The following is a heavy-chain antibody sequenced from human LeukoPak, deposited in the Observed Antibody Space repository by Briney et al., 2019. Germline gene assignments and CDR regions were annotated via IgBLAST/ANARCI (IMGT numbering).Heavy chain of an antibody. V-gene: IGHV4-38-2*02. CDR2: IYHSGSA. D-gene: IGHD2-2*01. Sequence: SETLSLTCGVSGYSISSGYQWAWIRQSPGKGLEWIGSIYHSGSAHYNPSLKSRVTISVETSKNQFSLNMYSVTAADTAVYYCARDPRWLTPDCTSTSCYENYSDPWGQGTLVTVSS. CDR1: GYSISSGYQ. CDR3: ARDPRWLTPDCTSTSCYENYSDP. J-gene: IGHJ5*02.